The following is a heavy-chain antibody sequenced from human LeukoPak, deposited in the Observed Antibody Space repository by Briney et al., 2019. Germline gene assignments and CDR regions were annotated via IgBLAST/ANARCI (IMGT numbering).Heavy chain of an antibody. CDR2: ISSSGNTT. D-gene: IGHD6-13*01. J-gene: IGHJ4*02. CDR1: ALTFSSYN. Sequence: QTGGSLRLSCAASALTFSSYNMNWVRQAPGKGLECVSYISSSGNTTYHADSVKGRFTISRDNAKNSLYLQMSSLRAEDTAVYYCARDGGSSWYFDYWGQGTLVTVSS. V-gene: IGHV3-48*04. CDR3: ARDGGSSWYFDY.